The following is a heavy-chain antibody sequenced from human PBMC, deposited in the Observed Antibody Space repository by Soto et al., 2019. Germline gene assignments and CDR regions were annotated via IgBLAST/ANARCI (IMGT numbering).Heavy chain of an antibody. CDR3: AQTASVYSSGCADY. J-gene: IGHJ4*02. Sequence: QVQLVQSGAEVKEPGASVKVSCKASGYTFTRYFMHWVRLAPGQGLEWMGIINPSSGTANYAQKVQGRGTMTSDTSTTTVDMEVSSLRSWDTAVYYCAQTASVYSSGCADYWGQAALVAVSS. V-gene: IGHV1-46*01. CDR1: GYTFTRYF. D-gene: IGHD5-18*01. CDR2: INPSSGTA.